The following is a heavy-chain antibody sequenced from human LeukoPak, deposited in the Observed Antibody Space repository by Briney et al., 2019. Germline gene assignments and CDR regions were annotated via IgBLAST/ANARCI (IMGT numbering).Heavy chain of an antibody. V-gene: IGHV3-7*01. D-gene: IGHD6-13*01. CDR1: GFTFSSYW. J-gene: IGHJ4*02. Sequence: PGGSLRLSCAASGFTFSSYWMTWVRQAPGRWLEWVANIKQDGSEKYYVDSARGRFTISRDNGKKSLYLQMNSLRVEDTAVYCCARGRGNSSSWYWDYWGQGTLVTVSS. CDR2: IKQDGSEK. CDR3: ARGRGNSSSWYWDY.